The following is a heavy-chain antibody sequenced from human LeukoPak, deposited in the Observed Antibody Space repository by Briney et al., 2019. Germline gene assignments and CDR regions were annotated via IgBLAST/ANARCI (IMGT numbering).Heavy chain of an antibody. V-gene: IGHV1-69*06. CDR3: ARAGYCSSTSRRPNWFDP. J-gene: IGHJ5*02. CDR1: GGTFSSYA. D-gene: IGHD2-2*01. Sequence: SVKVSCKASGGTFSSYAISWVRQAPGQGLEWMGGIIPIFGTANYAQKFQGRVTITADKSTSTAYMELSSLRSEDTAVYYCARAGYCSSTSRRPNWFDPWGQGTLVTVPS. CDR2: IIPIFGTA.